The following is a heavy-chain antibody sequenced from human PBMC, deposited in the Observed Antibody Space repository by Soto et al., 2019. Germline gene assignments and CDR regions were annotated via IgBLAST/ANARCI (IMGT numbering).Heavy chain of an antibody. Sequence: QVQLQQWGAGLLKPSETLSLTCAVYGGSFSGYYWSWIRQPPGKGLEWIGEINHSGSTNYNPSLKSRVTISVDTSTNQFSLKLSSVTAADTAVYYCAREAYDFWSGYYPTNYFDYWGQGTLVTVSS. D-gene: IGHD3-3*01. CDR1: GGSFSGYY. V-gene: IGHV4-34*01. J-gene: IGHJ4*02. CDR2: INHSGST. CDR3: AREAYDFWSGYYPTNYFDY.